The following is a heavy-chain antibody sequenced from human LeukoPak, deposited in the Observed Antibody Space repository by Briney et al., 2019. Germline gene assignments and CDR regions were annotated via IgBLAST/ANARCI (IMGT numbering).Heavy chain of an antibody. CDR2: ISGSGGST. J-gene: IGHJ4*02. D-gene: IGHD6-13*01. V-gene: IGHV3-23*01. CDR1: GFTFSSYA. Sequence: GGSLRLSCAASGFTFSSYAMSWVRQAPGKGLEWVSAISGSGGSTYYADSVEGRFTISRDNSKNTLYLQMNSLRAEDTAVYYCAKAPSSSSWYYFDYWGQGTLVTVSS. CDR3: AKAPSSSSWYYFDY.